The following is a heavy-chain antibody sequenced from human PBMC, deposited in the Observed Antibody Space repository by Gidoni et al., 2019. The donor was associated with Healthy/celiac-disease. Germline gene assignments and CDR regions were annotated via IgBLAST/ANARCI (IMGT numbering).Heavy chain of an antibody. V-gene: IGHV3-23*01. J-gene: IGHJ4*02. CDR1: GFNFSRYA. D-gene: IGHD6-19*01. Sequence: EVQLLESGGGLVQPGGSLRLSCASSGFNFSRYAMSWVRQAPWKGMEWVSAISGSGGSTYYADSVKGRFTISRDNSKNTLYLQMNSLRAEDTAVYYCAKVKESLVLPVEDYWGQGTLVTVSS. CDR3: AKVKESLVLPVEDY. CDR2: ISGSGGST.